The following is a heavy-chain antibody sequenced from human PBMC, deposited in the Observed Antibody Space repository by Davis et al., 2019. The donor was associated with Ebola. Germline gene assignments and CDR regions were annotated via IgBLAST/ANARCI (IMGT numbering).Heavy chain of an antibody. CDR1: GFTFSNYA. D-gene: IGHD3-10*01. CDR3: ARDLRGSGSFWKSYYYYGMDV. Sequence: GESLKISCAASGFTFSNYAMSWVRQAPGKGLEWVSAVSGSGGSIYYADSVKGRFTISRDNAKKSLYLQMNSLRAEDTAVYYCARDLRGSGSFWKSYYYYGMDVWGQGTTVTVSS. J-gene: IGHJ6*02. CDR2: VSGSGGSI. V-gene: IGHV3-23*01.